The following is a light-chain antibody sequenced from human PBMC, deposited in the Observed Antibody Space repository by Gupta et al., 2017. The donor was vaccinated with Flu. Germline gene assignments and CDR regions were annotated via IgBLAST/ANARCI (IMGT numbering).Light chain of an antibody. Sequence: PGERATRSCRASQSVSSNLAWYQQKPGQAPRLLIYGASTRATGIPARFSGSGSGTEFTLTISSLQSEDFAVYYCQQYNNFWTFGQGTKVEIK. CDR1: QSVSSN. V-gene: IGKV3-15*01. CDR2: GAS. J-gene: IGKJ1*01. CDR3: QQYNNFWT.